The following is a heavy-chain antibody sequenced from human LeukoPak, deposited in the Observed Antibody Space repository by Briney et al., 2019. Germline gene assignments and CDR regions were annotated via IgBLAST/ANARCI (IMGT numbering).Heavy chain of an antibody. V-gene: IGHV1-18*04. CDR3: ARGIVVVPAAPPGVYYFDY. Sequence: ASVKVSCKASGYTFTSYGISWVRQAPGQGLEWMGWISAYNGNTNYAQKPQGRVTMTTDTSTSTAYMELRSLRSDDTAVYYCARGIVVVPAAPPGVYYFDYWGQGTLVTVSS. CDR1: GYTFTSYG. CDR2: ISAYNGNT. J-gene: IGHJ4*02. D-gene: IGHD2-2*01.